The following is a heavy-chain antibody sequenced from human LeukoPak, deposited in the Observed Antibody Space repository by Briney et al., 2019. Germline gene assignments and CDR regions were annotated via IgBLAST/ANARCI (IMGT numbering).Heavy chain of an antibody. Sequence: PSETLSLTCTVSGGSISSYYLSWIRQPAGKGLEWIGRIYTSGSTNYNPSLKSRVTMSVDTSKNQFSLKLSSVTAADTAVYYCAGELRDAFDIWGQRTIVTVSS. J-gene: IGHJ3*02. CDR1: GGSISSYY. CDR2: IYTSGST. V-gene: IGHV4-4*07. D-gene: IGHD1-26*01. CDR3: AGELRDAFDI.